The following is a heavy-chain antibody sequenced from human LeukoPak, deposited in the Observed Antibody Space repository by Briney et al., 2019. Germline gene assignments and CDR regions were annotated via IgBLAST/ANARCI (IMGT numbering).Heavy chain of an antibody. D-gene: IGHD4-17*01. CDR1: GFTFDDYA. CDR3: VKDLYGDYNWAYDY. J-gene: IGHJ4*02. V-gene: IGHV3-9*01. CDR2: ISWNSGSI. Sequence: GGSLRLSCAASGFTFDDYAMHWVRQAPGKGLEWVSGISWNSGSIGYADSVKGRFTISRDNAKNSLYLQMNSLRAEDTALYYCVKDLYGDYNWAYDYWGQGTLVTVSS.